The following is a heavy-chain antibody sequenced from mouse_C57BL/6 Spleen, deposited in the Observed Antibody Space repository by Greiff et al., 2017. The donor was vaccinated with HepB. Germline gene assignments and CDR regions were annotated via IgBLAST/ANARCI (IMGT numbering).Heavy chain of an antibody. CDR2: IYPGDGDT. V-gene: IGHV1-82*01. CDR1: GYAFSSSW. CDR3: AKFYDYDGRDFDY. Sequence: VQGVESGPELVKPGASVKISCKASGYAFSSSWMNWVKQRPGKGLEWIGRIYPGDGDTNYNGKFKGKATLTADKSSSTAYMQLSSLTSEDSAVYFCAKFYDYDGRDFDYWGQGTTLTVSS. J-gene: IGHJ2*01. D-gene: IGHD2-4*01.